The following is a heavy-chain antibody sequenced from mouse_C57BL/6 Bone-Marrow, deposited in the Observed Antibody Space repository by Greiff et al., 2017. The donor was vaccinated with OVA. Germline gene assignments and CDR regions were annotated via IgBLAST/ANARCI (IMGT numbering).Heavy chain of an antibody. J-gene: IGHJ3*01. CDR2: IDPSDSYT. D-gene: IGHD1-1*01. V-gene: IGHV1-69*01. CDR3: ARGEPIYYYGSSYVAWVY. Sequence: QVHVKQPGAELVMPGASVKLSCKASGYTFTSYWMHWVKQRPGQGLEWIGEIDPSDSYTNYNQKFKGKSTLTVDKSSSTAYMQLSSLTSEDSAVYYCARGEPIYYYGSSYVAWVYWGQGTLVTVSA. CDR1: GYTFTSYW.